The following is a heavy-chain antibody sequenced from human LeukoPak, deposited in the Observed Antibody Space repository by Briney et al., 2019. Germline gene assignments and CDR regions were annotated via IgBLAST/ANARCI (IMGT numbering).Heavy chain of an antibody. CDR1: GYTLSNSA. J-gene: IGHJ4*02. CDR3: AVCGAYCGAVGY. CDR2: INGGNGDT. D-gene: IGHD2-21*01. Sequence: GASVKVSCKASGYTLSNSAIHWVRQAPGQRLEWMGWINGGNGDTKSSQKFQDRVTITRDTSASTAYMDLSSLRSEHTAVYYCAVCGAYCGAVGYWGQGTLVTVSS. V-gene: IGHV1-3*01.